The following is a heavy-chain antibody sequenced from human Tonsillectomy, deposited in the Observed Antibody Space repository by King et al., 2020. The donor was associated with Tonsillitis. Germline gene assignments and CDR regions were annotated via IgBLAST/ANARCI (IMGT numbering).Heavy chain of an antibody. Sequence: VQLVESGAVVKKPGESLNISCQGSGFTFTNYWIGWVRQMPGKGLEWMGIIFPRDSDTKYNPSFQGQVTLSADKSISTVYLQWGSLKVSDTAMYYCARLQVQRVSDRGGYYSWFDPWAQGTQVIVPS. J-gene: IGHJ5*02. D-gene: IGHD1-26*01. CDR3: ARLQVQRVSDRGGYYSWFDP. V-gene: IGHV5-51*03. CDR1: GFTFTNYW. CDR2: IFPRDSDT.